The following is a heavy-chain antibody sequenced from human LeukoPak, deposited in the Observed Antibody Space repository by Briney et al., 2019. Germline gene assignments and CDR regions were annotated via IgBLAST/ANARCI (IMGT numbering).Heavy chain of an antibody. J-gene: IGHJ4*02. CDR2: ISYDGSNK. CDR1: GFTFSSYA. CDR3: ARETVPTTFDY. V-gene: IGHV3-30-3*01. Sequence: GGSLRLSCAASGFTFSSYAMHWVRQAPGKGLEWVAVISYDGSNKYYADSVKGRFTISRDNSKNTLYLQMNSLRAEDTAVYYCARETVPTTFDYWGQGTLVTVSS. D-gene: IGHD1-1*01.